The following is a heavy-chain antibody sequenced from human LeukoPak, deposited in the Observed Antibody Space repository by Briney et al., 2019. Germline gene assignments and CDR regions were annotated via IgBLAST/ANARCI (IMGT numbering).Heavy chain of an antibody. CDR1: GGSISSSSYY. J-gene: IGHJ4*02. Sequence: KASETLSLTCTVSGGSISSSSYYWGWIRQPPGKGLEWIGSIYYSGSTYYNPSLKSRVTISVDTSKNQFYLKLSSVTAADTAVYYCARHSFPYYYGSGSHQGGFDYWGQGTLVTVSS. D-gene: IGHD3-10*01. CDR2: IYYSGST. CDR3: ARHSFPYYYGSGSHQGGFDY. V-gene: IGHV4-39*01.